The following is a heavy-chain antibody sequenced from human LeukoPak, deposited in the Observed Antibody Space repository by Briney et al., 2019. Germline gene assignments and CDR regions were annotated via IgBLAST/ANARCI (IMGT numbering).Heavy chain of an antibody. D-gene: IGHD3-10*01. V-gene: IGHV1-8*01. CDR3: ALTPMVRGVEVYFDY. J-gene: IGHJ4*02. Sequence: GASVKVSCKASGYTFTSYDINWVRQATGQGLEWMGWMNPNSGNTGYAQKFQGRVTMTRNTSISTAYMELSSLRSEDTAVYYCALTPMVRGVEVYFDYWGQGTLVTVSS. CDR1: GYTFTSYD. CDR2: MNPNSGNT.